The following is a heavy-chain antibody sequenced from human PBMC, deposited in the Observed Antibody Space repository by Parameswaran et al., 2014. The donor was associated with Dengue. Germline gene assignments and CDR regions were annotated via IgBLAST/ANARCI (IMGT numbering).Heavy chain of an antibody. D-gene: IGHD3-3*01. V-gene: IGHV1-18*01. CDR3: ARDNYDFWSGYFGRGGGTYMDV. CDR2: ISAYNGNT. Sequence: WVRQALDRAEWMGWISAYNGNTNYAQKLQGRVTMTTDTSTSTAYMELRSLRSDDTAVYYCARDNYDFWSGYFGRGGGTYMDVWGKGTTVTVSS. J-gene: IGHJ6*03.